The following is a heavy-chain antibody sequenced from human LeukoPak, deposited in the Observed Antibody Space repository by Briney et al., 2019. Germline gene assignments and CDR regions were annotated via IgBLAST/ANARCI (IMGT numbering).Heavy chain of an antibody. V-gene: IGHV3-21*01. CDR1: GFTFSSYS. CDR3: ARPYDSSGYPIPWALDY. Sequence: PGGSLRLSCAASGFTFSSYSMNWVRQAPGKGLEWVSSISSSSSYIYYADSVKGRFTISRDNAKNSLYLQMNSLRAEDTAVYYCARPYDSSGYPIPWALDYWGQGTLVTVSS. CDR2: ISSSSSYI. D-gene: IGHD3-22*01. J-gene: IGHJ4*02.